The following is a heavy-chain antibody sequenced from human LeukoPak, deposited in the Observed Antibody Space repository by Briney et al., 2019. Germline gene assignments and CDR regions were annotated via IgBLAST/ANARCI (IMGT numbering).Heavy chain of an antibody. CDR3: ARAGVGYYDSSGYYYVPYAFDI. J-gene: IGHJ3*02. V-gene: IGHV1-2*02. D-gene: IGHD3-22*01. CDR2: INPNSGGT. Sequence: ASVKLSCKASGYTFTGYYMHWVRQAPGQGLEWMGWINPNSGGTNYAQKFQGRVTMTRDTSISTAYMELSRLRSDDTAVYYCARAGVGYYDSSGYYYVPYAFDIWAQGRMVTVSS. CDR1: GYTFTGYY.